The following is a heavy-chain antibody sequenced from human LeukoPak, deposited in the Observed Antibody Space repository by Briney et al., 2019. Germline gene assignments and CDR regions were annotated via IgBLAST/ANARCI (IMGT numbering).Heavy chain of an antibody. D-gene: IGHD4-17*01. CDR3: ARAHQRDYAVY. Sequence: GGSLRLSCAASEFTFSSNAMTWVRQAPGKGLEWVSTIGGSGGTTYYADSVKGRFTISRDNAKNSLYLQMNSLRAEDTAVYYCARAHQRDYAVYWGQGTLVTVSS. V-gene: IGHV3-23*01. CDR2: IGGSGGTT. J-gene: IGHJ4*02. CDR1: EFTFSSNA.